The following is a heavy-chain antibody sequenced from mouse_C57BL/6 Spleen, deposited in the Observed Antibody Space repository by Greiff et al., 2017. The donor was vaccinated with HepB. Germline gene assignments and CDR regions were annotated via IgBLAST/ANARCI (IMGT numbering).Heavy chain of an antibody. J-gene: IGHJ1*03. V-gene: IGHV7-1*01. D-gene: IGHD1-1*01. Sequence: EVKLVESGGGLVQSGRSLRLSCATSGFTFSDFYMEWVRQAPGKGLEWIAASRNKANDYTTEYSASVKGRFIVSRDTYQSILYLQMNALRAEDTAIYYCASVDGYYWYFDVWGTGTTVTVSS. CDR2: SRNKANDYTT. CDR1: GFTFSDFY. CDR3: ASVDGYYWYFDV.